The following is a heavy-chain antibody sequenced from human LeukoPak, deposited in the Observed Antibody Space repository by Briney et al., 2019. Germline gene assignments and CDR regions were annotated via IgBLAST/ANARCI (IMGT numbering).Heavy chain of an antibody. CDR3: ARDRPMNYDSSVGMDV. J-gene: IGHJ6*02. V-gene: IGHV3-30*02. D-gene: IGHD3-22*01. CDR2: VRNDGFDT. CDR1: GLTFTNHG. Sequence: GGSLGLSCVTSGLTFTNHGFHWLRQAADKGLEWVAFVRNDGFDTYHSNSVKGRFSISRDDSKNTVYLQMNSLRAEDTALYYCARDRPMNYDSSVGMDVWGQGTTVTVSS.